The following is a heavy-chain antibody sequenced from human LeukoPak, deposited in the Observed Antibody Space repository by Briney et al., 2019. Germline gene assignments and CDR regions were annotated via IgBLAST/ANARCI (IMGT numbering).Heavy chain of an antibody. J-gene: IGHJ3*02. D-gene: IGHD3-22*01. Sequence: GGPLRLSCAASGFTFSSYGMSWVRQAPGKGLEWVAFIRYDGSNKYYADSVKGRFTISRDISKNTLYLQMNSLRAEDTAVYYCAKSTYYYDIDAFDIWGQGTMVTVSS. CDR2: IRYDGSNK. CDR3: AKSTYYYDIDAFDI. CDR1: GFTFSSYG. V-gene: IGHV3-30*02.